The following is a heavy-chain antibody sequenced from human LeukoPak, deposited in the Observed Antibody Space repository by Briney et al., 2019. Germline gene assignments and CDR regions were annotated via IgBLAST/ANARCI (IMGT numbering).Heavy chain of an antibody. CDR2: IIPIFGTA. J-gene: IGHJ6*02. D-gene: IGHD3-10*01. CDR1: GGTFSSYA. V-gene: IGHV1-69*13. Sequence: GASVKVSCKASGGTFSSYAISWVRQAPGQGLEWMGGIIPIFGTANYAQKFQGRVTITADESTSTAYMELSSLRSEDTAVYYCASPLSPYYYGSGSPSFYYGMDVWGQGTTVTVSS. CDR3: ASPLSPYYYGSGSPSFYYGMDV.